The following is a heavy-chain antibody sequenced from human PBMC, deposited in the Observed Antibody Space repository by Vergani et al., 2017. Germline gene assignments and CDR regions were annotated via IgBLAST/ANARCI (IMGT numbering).Heavy chain of an antibody. J-gene: IGHJ3*02. V-gene: IGHV1-46*01. CDR3: ATLMAGTNGWDAFDI. Sequence: QVQLVQSGAEVKKPGASVKVSCKASGYTFTSYYMHWVRQAPGQGLEWMGIINPSGGSTSYAQKFQGRVTMTRDTSTSTVYMELSSLRSEDTAVYYCATLMAGTNGWDAFDIWGQGTMVTVSS. CDR1: GYTFTSYY. CDR2: INPSGGST. D-gene: IGHD6-19*01.